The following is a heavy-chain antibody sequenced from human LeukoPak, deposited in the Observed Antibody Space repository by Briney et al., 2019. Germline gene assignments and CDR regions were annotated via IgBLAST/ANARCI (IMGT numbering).Heavy chain of an antibody. CDR1: GFTFSSYP. V-gene: IGHV4-34*01. CDR3: ARVGCSGYLTRNYYYMAV. CDR2: INHSGST. J-gene: IGHJ6*03. Sequence: GSLRLSCSASGFTFSSYPMHWVRQAPGKGLEWIGEINHSGSTNYNPSLKSRVTISVDTSNNWLSLKLSSVAAADPAVYYCARVGCSGYLTRNYYYMAVWGKGTTVTVSS. D-gene: IGHD3-22*01.